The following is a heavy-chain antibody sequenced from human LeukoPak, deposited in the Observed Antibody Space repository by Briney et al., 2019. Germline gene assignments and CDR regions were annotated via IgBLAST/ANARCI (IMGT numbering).Heavy chain of an antibody. D-gene: IGHD3-16*01. J-gene: IGHJ4*02. CDR1: GFIFRDYA. CDR2: LRGDGET. CDR3: AKASWVSSADAVL. V-gene: IGHV3-23*01. Sequence: PGGSLRLSCVASGFIFRDYAMSWVRQAPAGGLEWVSSLRGDGETFYTDSVKGRFTLSGDHSRNTVYLQLSNLRVEDTAVYYCAKASWVSSADAVLWGQGTLVTVSP.